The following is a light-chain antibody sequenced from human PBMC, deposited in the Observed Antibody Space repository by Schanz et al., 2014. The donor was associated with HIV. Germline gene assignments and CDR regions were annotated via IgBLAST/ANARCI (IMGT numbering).Light chain of an antibody. CDR2: GAS. Sequence: PGERVTLSCRASQSVSSSYLTWYQQKPGQAPRLLIYGASTRATGIPARFSGSGSGTEFTLTISSLQSEDFAVYYCQQYNNWPYTFGQGTKLEIK. V-gene: IGKV3-15*01. J-gene: IGKJ2*01. CDR1: QSVSSSY. CDR3: QQYNNWPYT.